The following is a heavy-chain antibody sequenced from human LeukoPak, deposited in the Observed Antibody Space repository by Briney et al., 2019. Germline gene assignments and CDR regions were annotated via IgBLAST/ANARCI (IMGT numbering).Heavy chain of an antibody. J-gene: IGHJ4*02. CDR3: TSPGDYWGSFDY. CDR2: IRSKAYGGTT. D-gene: IGHD2-8*02. CDR1: GFTVSSNY. V-gene: IGHV3-49*04. Sequence: GGSLRLSCAASGFTVSSNYMSWVRQAPGKGLEWVGFIRSKAYGGTTEYAASVKGRFTISRDDSKSIAYLQMNSLKTEDTAVYYCTSPGDYWGSFDYWGQGTLVTVSS.